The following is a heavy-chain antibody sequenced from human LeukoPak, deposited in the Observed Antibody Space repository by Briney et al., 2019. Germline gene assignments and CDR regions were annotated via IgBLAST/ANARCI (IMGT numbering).Heavy chain of an antibody. D-gene: IGHD6-6*01. CDR2: IIPIFGTA. V-gene: IGHV1-69*05. CDR3: ARSSSSPLDAEYFQH. CDR1: GGTFSGYA. J-gene: IGHJ1*01. Sequence: SVKVSCKASGGTFSGYAISWVRQAPGQGLEWMGGIIPIFGTANYAQKFQGRVTITTDESTSTAYMELSSLRSEDTAVYYCARSSSSPLDAEYFQHWGQGTLVTVSS.